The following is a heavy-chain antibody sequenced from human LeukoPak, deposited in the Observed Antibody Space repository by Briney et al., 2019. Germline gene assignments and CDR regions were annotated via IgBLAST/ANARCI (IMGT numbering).Heavy chain of an antibody. Sequence: PGGSLRLSCAASGFTFDSYSLAWVRQAPGKGLEWVASIDSSALYSYYSDSVKGRFTISRDYARNSLYLQMDTLSVEDTAVYYCAKESRAEIDYWGQGALVTVSS. D-gene: IGHD3-10*01. J-gene: IGHJ4*02. CDR1: GFTFDSYS. CDR2: IDSSALYS. CDR3: AKESRAEIDY. V-gene: IGHV3-21*06.